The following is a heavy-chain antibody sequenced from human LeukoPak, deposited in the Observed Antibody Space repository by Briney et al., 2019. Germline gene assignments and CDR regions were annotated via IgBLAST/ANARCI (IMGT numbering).Heavy chain of an antibody. V-gene: IGHV3-20*04. Sequence: GGSLRLSCAASGFTFDDYGMSWVRQPPGKGLEWVSGIDRKGGSTSFADSVKGRFAISRGNARNSLFMQMSSLRAEDTAFYYCVRGFRGGPFDCWGQGTLVTVSS. J-gene: IGHJ4*02. CDR3: VRGFRGGPFDC. CDR1: GFTFDDYG. CDR2: IDRKGGST. D-gene: IGHD3-10*01.